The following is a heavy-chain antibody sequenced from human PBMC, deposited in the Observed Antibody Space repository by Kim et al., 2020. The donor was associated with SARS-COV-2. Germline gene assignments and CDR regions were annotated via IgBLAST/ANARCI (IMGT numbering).Heavy chain of an antibody. Sequence: SETLSLTCTVSGYSISSGYYWGWIRQPPGKGLEWIGSIYHSGSTYYNPSLKSRVTISVDTSKNQFSLKLSSVTAADTAVYYCARDRPDYDILTGYVSLPDAFDIWGQGTMVTVSS. D-gene: IGHD3-9*01. V-gene: IGHV4-38-2*02. CDR1: GYSISSGYY. CDR2: IYHSGST. CDR3: ARDRPDYDILTGYVSLPDAFDI. J-gene: IGHJ3*02.